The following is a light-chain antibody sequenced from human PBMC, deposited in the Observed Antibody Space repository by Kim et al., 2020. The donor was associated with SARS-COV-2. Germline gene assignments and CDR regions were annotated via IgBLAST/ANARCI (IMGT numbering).Light chain of an antibody. J-gene: IGKJ2*01. CDR3: QQYNNWPYT. Sequence: SVSPGERATLSCRASESVSSNLAWYQQKPGQAPRLLIYGASTRATGIPAGFSGSGSGTEFTLTISSLQSEDFAVYYCQQYNNWPYTFGQGTKLKI. V-gene: IGKV3-15*01. CDR1: ESVSSN. CDR2: GAS.